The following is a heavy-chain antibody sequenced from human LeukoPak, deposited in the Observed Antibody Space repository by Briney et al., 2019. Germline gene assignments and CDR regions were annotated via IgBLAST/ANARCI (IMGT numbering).Heavy chain of an antibody. CDR1: GYTFTSYG. CDR2: ISAYNGNT. V-gene: IGHV1-18*01. CDR3: ARDNVRGYY. D-gene: IGHD3-16*01. J-gene: IGHJ4*02. Sequence: GASVTVSCKASGYTFTSYGISWVRQAPGQGLEWMGWISAYNGNTNYAQKHQGRVNMTTDKYTSTAYMELRSLRSDDTAVYYCARDNVRGYYWGQGTLVTVSS.